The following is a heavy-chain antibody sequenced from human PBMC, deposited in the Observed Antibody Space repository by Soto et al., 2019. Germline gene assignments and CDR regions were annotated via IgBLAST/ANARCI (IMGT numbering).Heavy chain of an antibody. CDR1: EFTFTNYW. Sequence: GESLKISCKGSEFTFTNYWIGWVRQMPGKGLEWMGIIYPGDSDTRYSLAFQGQVTISADKSISTSYVQWSSLKASDTAMYFCARHPYIGGFDIWGQGTTVTVSS. V-gene: IGHV5-51*01. J-gene: IGHJ6*02. CDR3: ARHPYIGGFDI. CDR2: IYPGDSDT. D-gene: IGHD2-15*01.